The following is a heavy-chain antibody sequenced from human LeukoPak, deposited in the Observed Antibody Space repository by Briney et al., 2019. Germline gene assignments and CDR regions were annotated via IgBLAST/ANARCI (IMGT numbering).Heavy chain of an antibody. J-gene: IGHJ4*02. CDR3: ATHYDTSGYYYFDF. Sequence: GGSLRLSCAASGFTFSSCALTWVRQAPGKGLEWISTISGTGVTTFYADSVRGRFTISRDNSKNTLYLQMSSLRAGDTAVYYCATHYDTSGYYYFDFWGQGTLVTVSS. V-gene: IGHV3-23*01. D-gene: IGHD3-22*01. CDR2: ISGTGVTT. CDR1: GFTFSSCA.